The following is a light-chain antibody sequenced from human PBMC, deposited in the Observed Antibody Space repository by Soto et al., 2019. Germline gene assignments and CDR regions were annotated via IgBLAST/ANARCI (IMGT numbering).Light chain of an antibody. J-gene: IGKJ2*01. Sequence: PGERATLSCRASQSVSSYYLAWYQQKPGQAPRLLIYGASSRATGIPDRFSGSGSGTDFTLTISRLEPEDFAVYYCQQYGTSPYTFGQGTKLEIK. CDR3: QQYGTSPYT. V-gene: IGKV3-20*01. CDR2: GAS. CDR1: QSVSSYY.